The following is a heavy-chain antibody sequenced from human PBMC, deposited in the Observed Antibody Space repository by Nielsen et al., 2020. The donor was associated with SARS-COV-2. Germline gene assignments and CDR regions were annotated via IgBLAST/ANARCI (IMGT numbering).Heavy chain of an antibody. V-gene: IGHV4-59*12. D-gene: IGHD3-3*01. CDR2: IYYSGST. J-gene: IGHJ5*02. Sequence: RQAPGKGLEWIGYIYYSGSTNYNPSLKSRVTISVDTSKNQFSLKLSSVTAADTAVYYCARKHTYYDFWSGYSRENWFDPWGQGTLVTVSS. CDR3: ARKHTYYDFWSGYSRENWFDP.